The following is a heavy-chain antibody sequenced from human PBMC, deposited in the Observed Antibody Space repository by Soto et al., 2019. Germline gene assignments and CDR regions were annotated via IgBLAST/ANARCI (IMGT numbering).Heavy chain of an antibody. J-gene: IGHJ5*02. V-gene: IGHV4-30-4*01. Sequence: QVQLQESGPGLVKPSQTLSLTCTVSGGSISSGDYYWSWIRQPPGKGLEWIGYIYYSGSTYYNPSLKSGVTLSVDASKNQFSLKLSSVAAADTAVYYCARDPSSSSGYGIWFDPWGQGTLVTVSS. CDR1: GGSISSGDYY. CDR2: IYYSGST. D-gene: IGHD3-22*01. CDR3: ARDPSSSSGYGIWFDP.